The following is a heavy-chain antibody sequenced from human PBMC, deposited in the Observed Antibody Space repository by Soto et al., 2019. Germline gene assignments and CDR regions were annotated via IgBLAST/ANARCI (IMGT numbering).Heavy chain of an antibody. CDR2: FNPNSGDT. V-gene: IGHV1-2*02. Sequence: ASVTVSCKASGYIFTAYSMHWVRQAPGQGLEWVGWFNPNSGDTIYAQKFQGRVTLTGDTSISTAYMELYSLTSDDTAVYYCAREASAVISLDYWGQGTLVTVSS. CDR3: AREASAVISLDY. D-gene: IGHD6-19*01. CDR1: GYIFTAYS. J-gene: IGHJ4*02.